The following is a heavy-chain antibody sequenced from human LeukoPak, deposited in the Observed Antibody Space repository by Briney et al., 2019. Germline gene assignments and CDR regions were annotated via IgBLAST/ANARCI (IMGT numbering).Heavy chain of an antibody. J-gene: IGHJ6*02. D-gene: IGHD3-22*01. Sequence: SETLSLTCTVSGGSISSYYWNWIRQPPGKGLEWIGYIYYSGSTNYNPSLKSRVTISVDTSKNQFSLKLSSVTAADTAVYYCARGPMIVVPRGFYYYYYGMDVWGQGTTVTVSS. CDR3: ARGPMIVVPRGFYYYYYGMDV. V-gene: IGHV4-59*01. CDR2: IYYSGST. CDR1: GGSISSYY.